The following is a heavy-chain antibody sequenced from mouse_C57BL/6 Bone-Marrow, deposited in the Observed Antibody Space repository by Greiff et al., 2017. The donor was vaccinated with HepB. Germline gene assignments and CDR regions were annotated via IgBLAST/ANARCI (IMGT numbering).Heavy chain of an antibody. CDR2: IDPSDSYT. J-gene: IGHJ1*03. CDR1: GYTFTSYW. V-gene: IGHV1-69*01. CDR3: ARGRLHGSIHFDV. Sequence: QVQLQQSGAELVMPGASVKLSCKASGYTFTSYWMHWVKQRPGQGLEWIGEIDPSDSYTNYNQKFKGKSTLTVDKSSSTAYMQLSSLTSEDSAVYYCARGRLHGSIHFDVWGTGTTVTVSS. D-gene: IGHD1-1*01.